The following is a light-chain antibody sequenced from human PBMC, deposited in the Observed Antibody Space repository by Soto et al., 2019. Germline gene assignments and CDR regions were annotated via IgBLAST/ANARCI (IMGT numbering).Light chain of an antibody. V-gene: IGKV1-9*01. CDR1: QGISSF. Sequence: DIQLTQSPSFLSASVGDRVTITCRASQGISSFLAWYQQKPGKAPNFLIYAASTLQSGVPSRFSGSGSGTEFNLTISSLQPEEFATYHWQQVKSYPLNFGGGNKVEIK. J-gene: IGKJ4*01. CDR3: QQVKSYPLN. CDR2: AAS.